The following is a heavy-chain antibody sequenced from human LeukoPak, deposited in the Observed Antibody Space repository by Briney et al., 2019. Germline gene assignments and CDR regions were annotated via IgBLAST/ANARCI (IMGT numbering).Heavy chain of an antibody. Sequence: SETLSLTCAVYGGSFSGYYWSWIRQPPGKGLEWIAEINHSESTNYNPSLKSRVTISVDTSKNQFSLNLSSVTAADTAVYYCARVGCSGGTCYSRDFDFWGQGTLVTVSS. CDR3: ARVGCSGGTCYSRDFDF. CDR1: GGSFSGYY. V-gene: IGHV4-34*01. D-gene: IGHD2-15*01. CDR2: INHSEST. J-gene: IGHJ4*02.